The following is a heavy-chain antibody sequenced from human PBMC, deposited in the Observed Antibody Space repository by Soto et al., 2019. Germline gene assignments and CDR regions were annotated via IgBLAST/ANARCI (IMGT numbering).Heavy chain of an antibody. Sequence: PGGSLRLSCAASGFTFTSYGMHWVRQAPGKGLEWVAIIWYDGSNKHYADSVKGRFTISRDNSKNTVSLQMNSLRVEDTAVYYCVRDQITMIGRYYGMDVWGQGTTVTV. J-gene: IGHJ6*02. CDR1: GFTFTSYG. CDR2: IWYDGSNK. D-gene: IGHD3-22*01. CDR3: VRDQITMIGRYYGMDV. V-gene: IGHV3-33*01.